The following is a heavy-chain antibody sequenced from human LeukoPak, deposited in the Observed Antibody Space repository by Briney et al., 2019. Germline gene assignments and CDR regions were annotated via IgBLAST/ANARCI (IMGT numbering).Heavy chain of an antibody. CDR2: IYYSGST. Sequence: PSETLSLACTVSGGSISGSSYYWGWIRQPPGKGLEWIGSIYYSGSTYYNSSLKSRVIVSVDTSKNQFALKLSSVAAADTAVYYCAREEGGDFWSGSGDAFDIWGQGTMVTVSS. J-gene: IGHJ3*02. V-gene: IGHV4-39*06. D-gene: IGHD3-3*01. CDR3: AREEGGDFWSGSGDAFDI. CDR1: GGSISGSSYY.